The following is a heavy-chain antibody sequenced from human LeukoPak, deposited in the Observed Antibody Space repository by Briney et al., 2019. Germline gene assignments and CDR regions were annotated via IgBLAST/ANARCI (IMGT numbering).Heavy chain of an antibody. D-gene: IGHD5-12*01. CDR3: ARDRSGYDWTESYYYYYMDV. CDR1: GGSIRGYY. CDR2: IYSSGST. Sequence: SETLSLTCNVSGGSIRGYYWSWIRQPPGKGLEWIGYIYSSGSTNYNPSLKSRVTISVDTSKNQFSLKLSSVTAADTAVYYCARDRSGYDWTESYYYYYMDVWGKGTTVTISS. J-gene: IGHJ6*03. V-gene: IGHV4-4*08.